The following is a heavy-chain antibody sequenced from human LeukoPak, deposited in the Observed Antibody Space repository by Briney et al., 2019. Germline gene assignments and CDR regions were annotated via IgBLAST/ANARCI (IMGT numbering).Heavy chain of an antibody. CDR1: GFTFRSYA. CDR2: ISGGGGGT. D-gene: IGHD3-3*02. CDR3: AKDRAFPPPLAFDN. J-gene: IGHJ4*02. V-gene: IGHV3-23*01. Sequence: GGSLRLSWAASGFTFRSYAMSWVRQAPGKGLELVSGISGGGGGTYYAYFVKGLFTISRDNSKNTLYLQMNSLRADDTAIYYCAKDRAFPPPLAFDNWGQGTLVTVSS.